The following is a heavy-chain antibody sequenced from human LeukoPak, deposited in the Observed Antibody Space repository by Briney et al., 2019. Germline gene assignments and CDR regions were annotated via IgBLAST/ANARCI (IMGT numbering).Heavy chain of an antibody. CDR2: ISPDGSKT. Sequence: GGSLRLSCAASGLTVSTYGMHWVRQAPGKGLEWVAVISPDGSKTDSLESVKGRFTVSRDNSNNTLYLQINSVKAEDTAVYFCAKNPISGPQKHYYYGLDVWGQGTSVTVSS. CDR1: GLTVSTYG. J-gene: IGHJ6*02. CDR3: AKNPISGPQKHYYYGLDV. D-gene: IGHD6-19*01. V-gene: IGHV3-30*18.